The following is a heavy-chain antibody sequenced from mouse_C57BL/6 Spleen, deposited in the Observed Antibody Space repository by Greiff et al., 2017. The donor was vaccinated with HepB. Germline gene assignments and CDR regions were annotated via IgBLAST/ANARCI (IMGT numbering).Heavy chain of an antibody. CDR2: ISGGGGNT. J-gene: IGHJ1*03. CDR3: AKVGSWYFDV. D-gene: IGHD1-1*02. Sequence: EVNLVESGGGLVKPGGSLKLSCAASGFTFSSYTMSWVRQTPEKRLEWVATISGGGGNTYYPDSVKGRFTISRDNAKNTLYLQMSSLRSEDTALYYCAKVGSWYFDVWGTGTTVTVSS. CDR1: GFTFSSYT. V-gene: IGHV5-9*01.